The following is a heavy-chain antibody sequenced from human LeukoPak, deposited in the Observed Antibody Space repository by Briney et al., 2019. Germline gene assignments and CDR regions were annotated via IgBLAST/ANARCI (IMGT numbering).Heavy chain of an antibody. J-gene: IGHJ4*02. CDR3: ARGTDSVSCFDF. CDR2: IYYSGST. CDR1: GGSISSGDYY. D-gene: IGHD3-16*01. V-gene: IGHV4-30-4*01. Sequence: PSETLSLTCTVSGGSISSGDYYWSWIRQPPGKGLEWIGYIYYSGSTYYNPSLKSRVTISVDTSKNQLSLNLSSVTAADTAVYYCARGTDSVSCFDFWGQGTLVTVSS.